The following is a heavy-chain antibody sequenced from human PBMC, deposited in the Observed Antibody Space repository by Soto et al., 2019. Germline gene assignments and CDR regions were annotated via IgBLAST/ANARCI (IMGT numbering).Heavy chain of an antibody. D-gene: IGHD1-26*01. CDR3: AKVVEDSGSYPDYDAFDI. CDR2: ISYDGSNK. Sequence: QVQLVESGGGVVQPGRSLRLSCAASGFTFSSYGMHWVRQAPGKGLEWVAVISYDGSNKYYADSVKGRFTISRDNSKNTLYLQMNSLRAEDTAVYYCAKVVEDSGSYPDYDAFDIWGQGTMVTVSS. J-gene: IGHJ3*02. CDR1: GFTFSSYG. V-gene: IGHV3-30*18.